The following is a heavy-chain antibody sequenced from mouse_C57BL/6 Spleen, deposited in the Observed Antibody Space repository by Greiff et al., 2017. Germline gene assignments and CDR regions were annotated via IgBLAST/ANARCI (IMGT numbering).Heavy chain of an antibody. D-gene: IGHD1-1*01. CDR1: GYTFTDYE. CDR2: IDPGTGGT. J-gene: IGHJ2*01. CDR3: TRGYGSSYEDY. Sequence: VQLQQSGAELVRPGASVTLSCKASGYTFTDYEMHWVKQTPVHGLEWIGAIDPGTGGTAYNQKFKGKAILTADKSSSTAYMELRSLTSEDSAVYYCTRGYGSSYEDYWGQGTTLTVSS. V-gene: IGHV1-15*01.